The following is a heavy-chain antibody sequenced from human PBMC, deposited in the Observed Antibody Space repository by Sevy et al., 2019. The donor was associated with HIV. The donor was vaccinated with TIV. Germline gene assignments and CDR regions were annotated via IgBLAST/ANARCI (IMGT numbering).Heavy chain of an antibody. J-gene: IGHJ4*02. Sequence: GGPLRLSCAASGFTFSSYEMNWVRQAPGKGLEWVSYISNSGTAKYYSDSVKGRFTISRDNARNSLFLQMNSLRAEDTAVYYCARDLPPSATTVAHFDCWGQGTLVTVSS. CDR2: ISNSGTAK. V-gene: IGHV3-48*03. CDR3: ARDLPPSATTVAHFDC. D-gene: IGHD4-17*01. CDR1: GFTFSSYE.